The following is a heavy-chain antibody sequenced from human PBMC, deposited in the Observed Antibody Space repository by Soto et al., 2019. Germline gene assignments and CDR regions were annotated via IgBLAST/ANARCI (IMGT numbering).Heavy chain of an antibody. CDR3: ARHQRITIFGVVITPWDV. V-gene: IGHV4-59*08. D-gene: IGHD3-3*01. CDR1: GGSISSYY. CDR2: IYYSGST. Sequence: SQTLSLTCTVSGGSISSYYWSWIRQPPGKGLEWIGYIYYSGSTNYNPSLKSRVTISVDTSKNQFSLKRSSVTAADTAVYYCARHQRITIFGVVITPWDVWGKGTTVTVSS. J-gene: IGHJ6*04.